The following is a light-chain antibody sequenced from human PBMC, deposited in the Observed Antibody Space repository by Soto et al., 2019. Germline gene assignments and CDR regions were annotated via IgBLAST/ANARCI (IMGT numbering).Light chain of an antibody. CDR1: QSVSSY. CDR2: DAS. V-gene: IGKV3-11*01. Sequence: EIVLTQSPATLSLSPGERATLSCRASQSVSSYLAWYQQKPGQAPRLLLYDASNRATGIPARVSGSGSGTDFTLTISSLEPEDFAVYYCQQRSNWPRLTFGGGTKVEIK. CDR3: QQRSNWPRLT. J-gene: IGKJ4*01.